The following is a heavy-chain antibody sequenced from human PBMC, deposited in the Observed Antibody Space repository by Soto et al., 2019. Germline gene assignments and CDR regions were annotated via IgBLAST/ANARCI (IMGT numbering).Heavy chain of an antibody. J-gene: IGHJ6*02. CDR3: ARITIFGVVPYYYYYGMDV. CDR1: GGSFSGYY. CDR2: INHSGST. V-gene: IGHV4-34*01. Sequence: PSETLSLTCAVYGGSFSGYYWSWIRQPPGKGLEWIGEINHSGSTNYNPSLKSRVTISVDTSKNQFSLKLSSVTAADTAVYYCARITIFGVVPYYYYYGMDVWGQGTTATVSS. D-gene: IGHD3-3*01.